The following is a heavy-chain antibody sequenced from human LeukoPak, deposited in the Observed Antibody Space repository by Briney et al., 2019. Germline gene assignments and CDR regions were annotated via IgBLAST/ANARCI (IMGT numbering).Heavy chain of an antibody. CDR1: GFTFSSYA. J-gene: IGHJ4*02. D-gene: IGHD3-22*01. CDR3: ARDQKDYYDTSGYSFDY. CDR2: ISSSGSTI. Sequence: GGSLRLSCAASGFTFSSYAMNWVRQAPGKGLEWVSYISSSGSTIYYADSVKGRFTISRDNAKNSLYLQMNSLRAEDTAVYYCARDQKDYYDTSGYSFDYWGQGTLVTVSS. V-gene: IGHV3-48*04.